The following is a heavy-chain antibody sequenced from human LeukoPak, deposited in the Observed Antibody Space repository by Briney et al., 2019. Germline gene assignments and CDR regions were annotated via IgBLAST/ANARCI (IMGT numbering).Heavy chain of an antibody. CDR2: IYPGDSDT. CDR3: ARRDSSGYYGDDY. J-gene: IGHJ4*02. CDR1: GYSFSSYW. D-gene: IGHD6-19*01. Sequence: PGESLKISCKGSGYSFSSYWIAWVRQMPGKGLEWMGIIYPGDSDTRYSPSFQGQVTISADKSISTAYLQWSSLRASDTAMYYCARRDSSGYYGDDYWGQGTLVTVLS. V-gene: IGHV5-51*01.